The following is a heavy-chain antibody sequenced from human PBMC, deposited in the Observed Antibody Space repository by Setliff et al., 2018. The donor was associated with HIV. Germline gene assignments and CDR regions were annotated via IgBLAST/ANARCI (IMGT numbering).Heavy chain of an antibody. CDR2: MHNSGST. Sequence: SETLSLTCTVSGDSISSSAYYWGWIRQPPGKGREWIGSMHNSGSTYYNPSVKSRVTISVDTSKNQFSLKLSSVTAADTAVYYCARDQGYSYGSGPFHSWGQGTMVTVSS. CDR1: GDSISSSAYY. J-gene: IGHJ3*02. CDR3: ARDQGYSYGSGPFHS. V-gene: IGHV4-39*07. D-gene: IGHD5-18*01.